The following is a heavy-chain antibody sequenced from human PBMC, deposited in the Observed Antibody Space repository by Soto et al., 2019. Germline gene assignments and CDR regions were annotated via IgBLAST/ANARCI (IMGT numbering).Heavy chain of an antibody. D-gene: IGHD6-19*01. CDR2: ISYDGSNK. Sequence: LGGSLRLSCAASGFTFSSYAMHWVLQAPGKGLEWVAVISYDGSNKYYADSVKGRFTISRDNSKNTLYLQMNSLRAEDTAVYYCAREGQWLVSYYYYGMDVWGQGTTVTVSS. V-gene: IGHV3-30-3*01. CDR1: GFTFSSYA. J-gene: IGHJ6*02. CDR3: AREGQWLVSYYYYGMDV.